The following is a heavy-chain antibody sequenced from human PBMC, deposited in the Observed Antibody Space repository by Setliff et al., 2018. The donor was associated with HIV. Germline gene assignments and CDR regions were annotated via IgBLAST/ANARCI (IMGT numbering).Heavy chain of an antibody. J-gene: IGHJ4*02. CDR1: GYTFTSYD. CDR2: MNPNSGNT. D-gene: IGHD2-15*01. Sequence: ASVKVSCKASGYTFTSYDINWVRQATGQGLEWMGWMNPNSGNTGYTQKFQGRVTMTRNTSISTAYMELSSLRSDDTAIYYCAKPFGSDGSRQLDSWGQGTLVTVSS. V-gene: IGHV1-8*02. CDR3: AKPFGSDGSRQLDS.